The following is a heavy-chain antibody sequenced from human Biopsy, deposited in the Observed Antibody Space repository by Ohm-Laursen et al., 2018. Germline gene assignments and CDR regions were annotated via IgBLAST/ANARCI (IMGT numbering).Heavy chain of an antibody. CDR3: VKDIRRYFYGMDV. D-gene: IGHD3-10*01. CDR1: DFTFDDYA. Sequence: SLRLSCAASDFTFDDYAMSWVRQRPGKGLEWVSGITWNSGHIAYADSVKGRFTISRDNAKNVLWLQMNSLRVDNTAMYYCVKDIRRYFYGMDVWGQGTTVTVS. V-gene: IGHV3-9*01. J-gene: IGHJ6*02. CDR2: ITWNSGHI.